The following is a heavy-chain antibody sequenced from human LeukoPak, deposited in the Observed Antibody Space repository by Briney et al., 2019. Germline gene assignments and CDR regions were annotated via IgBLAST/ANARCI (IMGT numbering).Heavy chain of an antibody. CDR1: GGSISSYY. J-gene: IGHJ3*02. D-gene: IGHD3-22*01. Sequence: SETLSLTCTVSGGSISSYYWSWIRQPPGKGLEWIGSIYYRGSTYYNPSLKSRVTISADTSKNQFSLKLRSVTAADTAVYYCARHDSSGPYNAFDIWGQGTMVTVSS. CDR2: IYYRGST. V-gene: IGHV4-59*05. CDR3: ARHDSSGPYNAFDI.